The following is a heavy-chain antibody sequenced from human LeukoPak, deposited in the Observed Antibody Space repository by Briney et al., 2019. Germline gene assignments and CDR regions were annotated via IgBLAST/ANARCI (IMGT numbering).Heavy chain of an antibody. CDR2: INHSGST. D-gene: IGHD3-10*01. Sequence: PSETLSLTCAVYGGSFSGYYWSWIRQPPGKGLEWIGEINHSGSTNYNPSLKSRVTISVDTSKNQFSLKLSSVTAADTAVYYCARVVGGYYYGSGSRARGNWFDPWGQGTLVTVSS. J-gene: IGHJ5*02. CDR1: GGSFSGYY. V-gene: IGHV4-34*01. CDR3: ARVVGGYYYGSGSRARGNWFDP.